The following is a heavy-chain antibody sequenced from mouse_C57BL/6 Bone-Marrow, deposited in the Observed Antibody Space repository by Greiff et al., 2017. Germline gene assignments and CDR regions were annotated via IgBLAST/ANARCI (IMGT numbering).Heavy chain of an antibody. CDR3: TTISTTVVASFDY. D-gene: IGHD1-1*01. Sequence: VQLQQSGAELVRPGASVKLSCTASGFNIKDDYMHWVKQRPEQGLEWIGWIDPENGDTEYASQFPGKATITADTSSNTAYLQLSSLTSEDTAVYYCTTISTTVVASFDYWGQGTTLTVSS. CDR2: IDPENGDT. V-gene: IGHV14-4*01. CDR1: GFNIKDDY. J-gene: IGHJ2*01.